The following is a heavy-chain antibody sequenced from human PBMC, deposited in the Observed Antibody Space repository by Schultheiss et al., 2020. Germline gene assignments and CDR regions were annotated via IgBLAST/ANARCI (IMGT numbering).Heavy chain of an antibody. CDR1: GGSISSYY. J-gene: IGHJ2*01. CDR2: IYTSGST. V-gene: IGHV4-4*07. Sequence: GALRLSCTVSGGSISSYYWSWIRQPAGKGLEWIGRIYTSGSTNYNPSLKSRVTMSVDTSKNQFSLKLSSVTAADTAVYYCARDSELYYDSSGYYWYFDLWGRGTLVTVSS. CDR3: ARDSELYYDSSGYYWYFDL. D-gene: IGHD3-22*01.